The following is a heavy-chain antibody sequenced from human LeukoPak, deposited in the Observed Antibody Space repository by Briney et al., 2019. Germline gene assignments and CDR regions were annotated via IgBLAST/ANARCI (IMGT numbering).Heavy chain of an antibody. J-gene: IGHJ4*02. CDR2: ISSSSYI. CDR1: GFTFRSYS. V-gene: IGHV3-21*01. D-gene: IGHD2-15*01. CDR3: ASYCSGGSCYSADFDY. Sequence: PGGSLRLSCAASGFTFRSYSMNWVRQAPGKGLEWVSSISSSSYIYYGDSVKGRFTISRDNAKNSLYLQMNSLRAEDTAVYYCASYCSGGSCYSADFDYWGQGTLVTVSS.